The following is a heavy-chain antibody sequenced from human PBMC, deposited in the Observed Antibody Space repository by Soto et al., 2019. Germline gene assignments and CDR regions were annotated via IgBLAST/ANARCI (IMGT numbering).Heavy chain of an antibody. D-gene: IGHD4-17*01. CDR3: ASGLVTTLHY. Sequence: QLQLQESGSRLVKPSQTLSLTCAVSGGSISSGGYSWSWIRQPPGKGLEWIGYIYHSGSTYYNPCLKSRVTISVDRSKNQFSLKLSSVTAADTAVYYCASGLVTTLHYWGQGTLVTVSS. CDR1: GGSISSGGYS. CDR2: IYHSGST. V-gene: IGHV4-30-2*01. J-gene: IGHJ4*02.